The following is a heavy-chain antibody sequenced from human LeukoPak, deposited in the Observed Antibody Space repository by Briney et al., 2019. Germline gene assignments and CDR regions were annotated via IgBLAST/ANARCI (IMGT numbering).Heavy chain of an antibody. CDR1: GFTFSNAY. D-gene: IGHD2-21*01. CDR3: ITPLPYSAQ. V-gene: IGHV3-15*07. J-gene: IGHJ4*02. CDR2: IKPKTDGETT. Sequence: GGSLRLSCAASGFTFSNAYMNWVRQAPGKGLEWVGRIKPKTDGETTEYAAPVEGRFPISRDDSKNMLYLQMNSLKTEDTAVYYCITPLPYSAQGGQGTLVTVSS.